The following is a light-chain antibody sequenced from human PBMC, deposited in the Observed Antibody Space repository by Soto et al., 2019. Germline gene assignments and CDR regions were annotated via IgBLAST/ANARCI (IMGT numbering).Light chain of an antibody. CDR1: SRGVGGYNY. Sequence: QSALTQPASVSGSPGQSITISCTGTSRGVGGYNYVSWYEQHPGNAPKLMIYDVSHRPSGVSDRFSGSKSGNTASLTISGLQAEDEADYYCSSYTSTDTLVVLGGGTKLTVL. CDR2: DVS. V-gene: IGLV2-14*03. J-gene: IGLJ2*01. CDR3: SSYTSTDTLVV.